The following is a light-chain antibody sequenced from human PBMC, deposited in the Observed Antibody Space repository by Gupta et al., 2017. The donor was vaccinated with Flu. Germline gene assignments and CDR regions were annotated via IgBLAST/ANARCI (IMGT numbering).Light chain of an antibody. CDR2: AAS. CDR3: QQHSRSGNT. J-gene: IGKJ2*01. V-gene: IGKV1-8*01. CDR1: QGIHIY. Sequence: FTGSTGDRVTITWRASQGIHIYLTWYQQKPGKAPKLLIYAASALQSGVPSRFISSGSITDFTLTIHGLQSEDFANYYCQQHSRSGNTFGQGTKLEIK.